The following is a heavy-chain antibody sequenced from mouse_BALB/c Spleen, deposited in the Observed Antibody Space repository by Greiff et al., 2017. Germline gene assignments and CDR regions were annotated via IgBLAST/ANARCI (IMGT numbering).Heavy chain of an antibody. CDR2: IDPENGNT. CDR3: ASHYYGSSSYFDV. Sequence: DVQLQESGAELVRPGALVKLSCKASGFNIKDYYMHWVKQRPEQGLEWIGWIDPENGNTIYDPKFQGKASITADTSSNTAYLQLSSLTSEDTAVYYCASHYYGSSSYFDVWGAGTTVTVSS. V-gene: IGHV14-1*02. J-gene: IGHJ1*01. CDR1: GFNIKDYY. D-gene: IGHD1-1*01.